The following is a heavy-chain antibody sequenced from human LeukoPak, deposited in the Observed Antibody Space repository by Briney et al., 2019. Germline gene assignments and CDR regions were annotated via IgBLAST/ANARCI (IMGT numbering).Heavy chain of an antibody. CDR2: ISGSGGST. CDR3: AKDPIMITFGRVIVPAAFDI. CDR1: GFTFSSYA. J-gene: IGHJ3*02. D-gene: IGHD3-16*02. Sequence: GGSLRLSCAASGFTFSSYAMSWVRQAPGKGLEWVSAISGSGGSTYYADSVKGRFTISRDNSKNTLYLQMNSLRAEDTAVYYCAKDPIMITFGRVIVPAAFDIWGQGTMVTVSS. V-gene: IGHV3-23*01.